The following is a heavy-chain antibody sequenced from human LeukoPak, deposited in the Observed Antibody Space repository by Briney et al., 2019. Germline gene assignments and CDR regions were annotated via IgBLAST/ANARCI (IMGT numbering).Heavy chain of an antibody. V-gene: IGHV1-2*02. CDR3: ARVRNSGGYYYRY. D-gene: IGHD3-22*01. J-gene: IGHJ4*02. CDR1: GYTFTGYY. Sequence: ASVKVSCKASGYTFTGYYMHWVRQAPGQGLEWMGWINPNSGGTNYAQKFQGRVTVTRDTSISTAYMELSRLRSDDTAVYYCARVRNSGGYYYRYWGQGTLVTVSS. CDR2: INPNSGGT.